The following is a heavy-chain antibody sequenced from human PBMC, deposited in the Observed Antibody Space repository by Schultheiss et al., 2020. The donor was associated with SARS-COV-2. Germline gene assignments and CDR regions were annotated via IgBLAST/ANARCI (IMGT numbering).Heavy chain of an antibody. V-gene: IGHV3-11*01. CDR1: GFTFSDYY. CDR2: ISSSGSTI. CDR3: ARDDYYGSGTQYHGMDV. Sequence: GGSLRLSCAASGFTFSDYYMSWIRQAPGKGLEWVSYISSSGSTIYYADSVKGRFTISRDNAKNSLYLQMNSLRAEDTAVYYCARDDYYGSGTQYHGMDVWGQGTTGTVSS. D-gene: IGHD3-10*01. J-gene: IGHJ6*02.